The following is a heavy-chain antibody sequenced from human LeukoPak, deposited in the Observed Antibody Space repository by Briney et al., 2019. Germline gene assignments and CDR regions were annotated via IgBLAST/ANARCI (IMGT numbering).Heavy chain of an antibody. CDR2: IYSSGST. J-gene: IGHJ4*02. V-gene: IGHV4-61*02. CDR1: GDSFIGGNRY. D-gene: IGHD2-2*02. Sequence: SETLSLTCTVSGDSFIGGNRYWTWLRQPAGKGLEWIGRIYSSGSTNYNPSLKSRVTISVDTSKNQFTMNLSSVTAADTAVYYCAGADCRTTRCYISDYWGQGTPVTVSS. CDR3: AGADCRTTRCYISDY.